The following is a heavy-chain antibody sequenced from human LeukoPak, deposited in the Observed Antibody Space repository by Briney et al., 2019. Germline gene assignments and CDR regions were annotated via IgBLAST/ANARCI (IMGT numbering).Heavy chain of an antibody. D-gene: IGHD2-15*01. CDR1: GFTFSSYA. J-gene: IGHJ4*02. CDR2: ISYDGSNK. V-gene: IGHV3-30-3*01. Sequence: TGGSLRLSCAASGFTFSSYAMHWVRQAPGKGLEWVAVISYDGSNKYYADSVKGRFTISRDNAKNSLYLQMNSLRAEDTAVYYCARDSGAKDCSGGSCYYFYWGQGTLVTVSS. CDR3: ARDSGAKDCSGGSCYYFY.